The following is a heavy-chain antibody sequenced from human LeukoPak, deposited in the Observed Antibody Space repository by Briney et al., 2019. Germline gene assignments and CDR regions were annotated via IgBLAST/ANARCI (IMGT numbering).Heavy chain of an antibody. V-gene: IGHV3-23*01. CDR2: ITSGGAP. CDR3: ARTDCSGGSCYKSGWFDP. CDR1: GFTFSNYA. D-gene: IGHD2-15*01. J-gene: IGHJ5*02. Sequence: GGSLRLSCAASGFTFSNYAVMWVRQAPGQGLEWVSAITSGGAPRYADSVKGRFTISRDNSKNTLYLQMNSLRAEDTAVYYCARTDCSGGSCYKSGWFDPWGQGTLVTVSS.